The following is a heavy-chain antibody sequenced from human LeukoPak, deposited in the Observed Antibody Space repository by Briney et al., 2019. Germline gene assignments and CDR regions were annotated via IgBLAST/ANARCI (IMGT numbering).Heavy chain of an antibody. J-gene: IGHJ4*02. CDR1: GFTFSSYA. CDR3: ATYDSSGWYPADY. Sequence: PGGSLRLSSAASGFTFSSYAMSWVRQAPGKGLEWVSAISGSGGSTYYADSVKGRFTIPRDNSKNTLYLQMNSLRAEDTAVYYCATYDSSGWYPADYWGQGTLVTVSS. D-gene: IGHD6-19*01. V-gene: IGHV3-23*01. CDR2: ISGSGGST.